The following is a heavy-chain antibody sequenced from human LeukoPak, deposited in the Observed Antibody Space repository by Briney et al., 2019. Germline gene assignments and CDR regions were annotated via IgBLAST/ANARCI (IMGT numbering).Heavy chain of an antibody. CDR3: ARALLRLNWFDP. V-gene: IGHV3-48*03. CDR1: GLTFSSYE. D-gene: IGHD2/OR15-2a*01. J-gene: IGHJ5*02. CDR2: ISSSGSTI. Sequence: PGGTLRLSCAVSGLTFSSYEMNWVRQAPGKGLEWVSYISSSGSTIYYADSVKGRFTISRDNAKNSLYLQMNSLRAEDTAVYYCARALLRLNWFDPWGQGTLVTVSS.